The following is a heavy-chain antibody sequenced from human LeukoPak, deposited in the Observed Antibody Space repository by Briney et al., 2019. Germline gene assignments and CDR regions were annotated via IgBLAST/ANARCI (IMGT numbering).Heavy chain of an antibody. CDR2: IIPIFGTA. Sequence: ASVKVSCKASGGTSSSYAISWVRQAPGQGLEWMGGIIPIFGTANYAQKFQGRVTITADESTSTAYMELSSLRSEDTAVYYCARDLGYYYDSSAPDDWFDPWGQGTLVTVSS. CDR3: ARDLGYYYDSSAPDDWFDP. J-gene: IGHJ5*02. D-gene: IGHD3-22*01. CDR1: GGTSSSYA. V-gene: IGHV1-69*13.